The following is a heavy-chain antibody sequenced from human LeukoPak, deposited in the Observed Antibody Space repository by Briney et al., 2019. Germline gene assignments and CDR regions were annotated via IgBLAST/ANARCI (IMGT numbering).Heavy chain of an antibody. V-gene: IGHV4-59*01. D-gene: IGHD5-18*01. J-gene: IGHJ4*02. Sequence: SETLSLTCTVSGGSINGYHWSWIRQPPGKGLEWIGYVSHSGNTNYNPSLKSRVTISIDRSKNQFSLKLSSVTAADTAVYYCARRGGYSYGLLDYWGQGTLVTVSS. CDR3: ARRGGYSYGLLDY. CDR1: GGSINGYH. CDR2: VSHSGNT.